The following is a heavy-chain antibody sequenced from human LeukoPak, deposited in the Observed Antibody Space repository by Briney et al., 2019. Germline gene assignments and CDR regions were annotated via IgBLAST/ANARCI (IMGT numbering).Heavy chain of an antibody. D-gene: IGHD2-15*01. J-gene: IGHJ4*02. Sequence: GGSLRLSCAASGFTFSSYWMSWVRQAPGKGLEWVANIKQDGSEKYYVDSVKGRFTISRDNAKNSLYLQMNSLRAEDTAVYYCARSVGTKVVAAHLLDYWGQGTLVTVSS. V-gene: IGHV3-7*01. CDR1: GFTFSSYW. CDR2: IKQDGSEK. CDR3: ARSVGTKVVAAHLLDY.